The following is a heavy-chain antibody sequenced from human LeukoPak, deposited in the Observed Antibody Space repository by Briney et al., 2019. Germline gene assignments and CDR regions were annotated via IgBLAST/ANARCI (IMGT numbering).Heavy chain of an antibody. J-gene: IGHJ4*02. CDR1: GFTFSSYG. V-gene: IGHV3-33*01. Sequence: GGSLRLSCAASGFTFSSYGMHWVRQAPGKGLEWVAVIWYDGSNKYYADSVKGRFTISRDNSKNTLYLQMNSLRAEDTAVYYCARGPHIYCSGGSCYPGSGGTLDYWGQGTLVTVSS. D-gene: IGHD2-15*01. CDR3: ARGPHIYCSGGSCYPGSGGTLDY. CDR2: IWYDGSNK.